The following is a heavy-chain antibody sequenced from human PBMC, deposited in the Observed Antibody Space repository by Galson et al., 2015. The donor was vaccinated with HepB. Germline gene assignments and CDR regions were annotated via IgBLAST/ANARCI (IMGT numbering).Heavy chain of an antibody. J-gene: IGHJ4*02. Sequence: SVKVSCKASGGIFTNYAFSWVRQGPGQGLEWVGRVIPIFGTTNYAQKFQGRITITADKSTSTTYMKLSSLRSEDTAVYYCARGRVWFGAPSSLADWGQGTLVTVSS. CDR3: ARGRVWFGAPSSLAD. D-gene: IGHD3-10*01. CDR2: VIPIFGTT. CDR1: GGIFTNYA. V-gene: IGHV1-69*06.